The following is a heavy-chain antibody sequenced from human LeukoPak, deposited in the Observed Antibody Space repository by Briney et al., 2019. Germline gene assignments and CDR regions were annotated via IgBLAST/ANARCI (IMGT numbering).Heavy chain of an antibody. Sequence: GGSLRLSCAASGFTFSNYAMSWVRQAPGKGLEWVSVISDDGGSTYYADSVKGRFTISRDNYKNMVYMQMNSLRVEDTAVYYCAKGMPTDDVAFDIWGQGTMVTVSS. CDR1: GFTFSNYA. CDR2: ISDDGGST. V-gene: IGHV3-23*01. D-gene: IGHD4-17*01. J-gene: IGHJ3*02. CDR3: AKGMPTDDVAFDI.